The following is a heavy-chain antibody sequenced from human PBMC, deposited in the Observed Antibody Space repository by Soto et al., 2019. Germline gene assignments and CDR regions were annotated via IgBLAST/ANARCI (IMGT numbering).Heavy chain of an antibody. V-gene: IGHV3-9*01. Sequence: SGGSLRLSCAASGFKFDDYSMHWVRQGPGRGLEWVSGISWNSGRIEYADSVKGRFTISRDNAKNSLYLQANSLTADDTALYYCAKATTPLRFYFYYGMDVWGQGTTVTVSS. CDR1: GFKFDDYS. J-gene: IGHJ6*02. CDR3: AKATTPLRFYFYYGMDV. CDR2: ISWNSGRI. D-gene: IGHD5-12*01.